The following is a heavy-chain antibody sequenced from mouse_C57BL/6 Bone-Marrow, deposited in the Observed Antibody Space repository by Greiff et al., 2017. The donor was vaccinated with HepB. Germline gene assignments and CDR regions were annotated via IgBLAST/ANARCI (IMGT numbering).Heavy chain of an antibody. Sequence: VQLQQPGAELVKPGASVKLSCKASGYTFTSYWMQWVKQRPGQGLEWIGVIDPSDSYTNYNQKFKGKATLTVDTSSSTAYMQLSSLTSEDSAVYYCARLEYDYVDWFAYWGQGTRVTVSA. CDR2: IDPSDSYT. CDR3: ARLEYDYVDWFAY. CDR1: GYTFTSYW. D-gene: IGHD2-4*01. J-gene: IGHJ3*01. V-gene: IGHV1-50*01.